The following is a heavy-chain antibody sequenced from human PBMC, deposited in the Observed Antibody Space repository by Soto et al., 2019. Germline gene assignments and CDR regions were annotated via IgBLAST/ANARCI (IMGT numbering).Heavy chain of an antibody. CDR1: GGSISSSSYY. Sequence: QLQLQESGPGLVKPSETLSLTCTVSGGSISSSSYYWGWIRQPPGKGLEWIGSIYYSGSTYYNPSLTSRVTISVDTSKNQFSLMLSSVTAADTAVYYCARSSDYIWGSYRLGTFDYWGQGTLVTVSS. CDR2: IYYSGST. V-gene: IGHV4-39*01. CDR3: ARSSDYIWGSYRLGTFDY. D-gene: IGHD3-16*02. J-gene: IGHJ4*02.